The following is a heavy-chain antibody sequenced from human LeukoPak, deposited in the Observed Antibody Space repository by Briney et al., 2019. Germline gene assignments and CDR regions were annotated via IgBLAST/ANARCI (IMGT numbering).Heavy chain of an antibody. Sequence: SQTLSLTCAVSGDSVSSSTAAWNWIRQSPSRGLEWLGRTYYKSKWYNEYAISMKSRITINPDTSRNQFSLQLNSVTPEDTAVYYCARSGQKPLDPWGQGTLVTVSS. V-gene: IGHV6-1*01. CDR1: GDSVSSSTAA. J-gene: IGHJ5*02. CDR2: TYYKSKWYN. CDR3: ARSGQKPLDP.